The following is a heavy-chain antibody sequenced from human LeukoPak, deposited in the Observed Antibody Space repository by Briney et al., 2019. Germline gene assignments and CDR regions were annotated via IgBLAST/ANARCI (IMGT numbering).Heavy chain of an antibody. J-gene: IGHJ3*02. CDR3: ATSLHGDYGFGAFDI. Sequence: GASVKVSCKASGGTFSSYAISWVRQAPGQGLEWMGRIIPIFGTANYAQKFPGRVTITADESASTAYMELSSLRSEDTAVYYCATSLHGDYGFGAFDIWGQGTMVTVSS. V-gene: IGHV1-69*15. CDR2: IIPIFGTA. CDR1: GGTFSSYA. D-gene: IGHD4-17*01.